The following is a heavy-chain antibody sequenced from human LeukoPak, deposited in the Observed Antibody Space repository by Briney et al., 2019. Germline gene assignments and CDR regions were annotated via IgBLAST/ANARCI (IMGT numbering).Heavy chain of an antibody. Sequence: GGSLRLSCAASGFTFSTYAMSWVRQAPGRGLEWVSVISGSTDSTYYADSVKGRFTISRDNAKNSLYLQMNSLRAEDTAVYYCARRGYNYGYGDYWGQGTLVTVSS. CDR3: ARRGYNYGYGDY. D-gene: IGHD5-18*01. CDR1: GFTFSTYA. J-gene: IGHJ4*02. V-gene: IGHV3-23*01. CDR2: ISGSTDST.